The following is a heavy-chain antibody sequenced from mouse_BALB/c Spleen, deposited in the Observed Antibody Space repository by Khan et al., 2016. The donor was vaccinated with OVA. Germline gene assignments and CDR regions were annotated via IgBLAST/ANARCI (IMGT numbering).Heavy chain of an antibody. J-gene: IGHJ1*01. V-gene: IGHV1-26*01. CDR2: VNPNNGGT. Sequence: VQLQQSGPDLVKPGASMKISCKASGYSFTGYYIHWVKQSHGKSLEWIGRVNPNNGGTSYNQKFKGKAILTVDKSSNTAYMELRSLTSEDSAVYSCAIYPVYFDVWGAVTTVTVSS. CDR3: AIYPVYFDV. CDR1: GYSFTGYY.